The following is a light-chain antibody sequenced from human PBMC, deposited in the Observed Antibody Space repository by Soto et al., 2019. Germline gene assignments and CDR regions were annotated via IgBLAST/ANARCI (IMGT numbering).Light chain of an antibody. CDR1: SGHSSYI. J-gene: IGLJ3*02. CDR2: LEGSGSY. Sequence: QLVLTQSSSASASLGSSVKLTCTLSSGHSSYIIAWHQQQPGKAPRYLMKLEGSGSYNKGSGGPDRFSGSSSGADRYLTISNLQLEDEADYYCETWDSNTHTVFGGGTKLTVL. V-gene: IGLV4-60*02. CDR3: ETWDSNTHTV.